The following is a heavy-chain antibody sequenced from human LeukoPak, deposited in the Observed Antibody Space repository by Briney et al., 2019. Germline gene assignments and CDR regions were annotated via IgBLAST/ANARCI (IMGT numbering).Heavy chain of an antibody. CDR2: IIPMFNTI. D-gene: IGHD2-21*02. CDR1: GGTFSRNA. Sequence: ASVKVSCKASGGTFSRNAISWVRQAPGQGHEWMGRIIPMFNTINYAQKLQGRVTITSDESTSTVYMELSSLRSDDTAIYYCARDVTGTPLAFDIWGQGTMLTVSS. CDR3: ARDVTGTPLAFDI. J-gene: IGHJ3*02. V-gene: IGHV1-69*13.